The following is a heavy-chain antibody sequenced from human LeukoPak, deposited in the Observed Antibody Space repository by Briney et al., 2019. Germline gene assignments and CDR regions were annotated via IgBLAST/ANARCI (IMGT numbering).Heavy chain of an antibody. CDR3: ARGRYCSADICSGGDAFDI. D-gene: IGHD2-15*01. CDR2: IYTRGST. Sequence: PSETLSLTCTVSGGSVNNYYWSWIRQPAGKGLEWIGRIYTRGSTNYNPSLKSRVTMSVDTSKNQFSLKLSSVTAADTAVYYCARGRYCSADICSGGDAFDIWGQGTMVSVSS. CDR1: GGSVNNYY. V-gene: IGHV4-4*07. J-gene: IGHJ3*02.